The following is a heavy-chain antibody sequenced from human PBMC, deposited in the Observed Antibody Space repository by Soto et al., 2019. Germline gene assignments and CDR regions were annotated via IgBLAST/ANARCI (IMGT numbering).Heavy chain of an antibody. CDR2: IGPYKGGT. CDR1: GYSFVSHG. D-gene: IGHD4-17*01. CDR3: AREVHYRWDYATGAYDF. J-gene: IGHJ4*02. V-gene: IGHV1-18*04. Sequence: GASVKVSCKASGYSFVSHGISWVRQAPGQGLEWMAWIGPYKGGTIYAQKFQGRVTVTADTSTSLAYMELRNLGPDDTAVYYCAREVHYRWDYATGAYDFWGQGTMVTVYS.